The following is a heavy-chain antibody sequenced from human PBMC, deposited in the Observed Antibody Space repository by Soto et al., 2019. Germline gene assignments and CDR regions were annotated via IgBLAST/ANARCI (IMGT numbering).Heavy chain of an antibody. Sequence: QVQLVQSGAEVKKPGASVKVSCKASGYTFTSYDINWVRQATGQGLEWMGWMNPNSGNTGYAQKFQGRVTMTRNTXLXTXXMELSSLRSEDTAVYYCARGLGDTAMVILDWYFDLWGRGTLVTVSS. J-gene: IGHJ2*01. V-gene: IGHV1-8*01. CDR1: GYTFTSYD. D-gene: IGHD5-18*01. CDR3: ARGLGDTAMVILDWYFDL. CDR2: MNPNSGNT.